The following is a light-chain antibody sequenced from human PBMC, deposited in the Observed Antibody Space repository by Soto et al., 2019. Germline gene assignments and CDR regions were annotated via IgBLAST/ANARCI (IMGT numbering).Light chain of an antibody. CDR1: QTVRSSY. J-gene: IGKJ1*01. V-gene: IGKV3-20*01. Sequence: EIVLTQSPGTLSLSPGERGILSCRASQTVRSSYLTWYQQKPGQAPRLLIYGASSRATGIPDRFSGSGSGTDFTLTISRLEPEDFAVYYCQQYGSSPPTFGQGTKVEIK. CDR3: QQYGSSPPT. CDR2: GAS.